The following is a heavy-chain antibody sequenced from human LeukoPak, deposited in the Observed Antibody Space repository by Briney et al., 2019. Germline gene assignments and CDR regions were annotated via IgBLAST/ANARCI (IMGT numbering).Heavy chain of an antibody. Sequence: SQTLSLTCAISGDSVSSNSAAWNWIRQSPSRGLEWLGRTYYRSKWYNDYAVSVKSRITINPDTSKNQFSLQLNSVTPEDTAVYYCARGRGVPKFFHYSGRWAFDIWGQGTMVTVSS. CDR3: ARGRGVPKFFHYSGRWAFDI. V-gene: IGHV6-1*01. J-gene: IGHJ3*02. CDR1: GDSVSSNSAA. CDR2: TYYRSKWYN. D-gene: IGHD1-26*01.